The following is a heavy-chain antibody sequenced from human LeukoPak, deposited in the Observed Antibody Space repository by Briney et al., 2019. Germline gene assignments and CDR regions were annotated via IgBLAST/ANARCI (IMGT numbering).Heavy chain of an antibody. D-gene: IGHD1-26*01. V-gene: IGHV1-18*01. CDR2: ISAYNGNT. CDR3: ARDAYRRSPDDAFDI. Sequence: ASVKVSCKASGYTFTSYGISWVRQAPGQGLEWMGWISAYNGNTNYAQKLQGRVTMTTDTSTSTAYMELRSLRSDDTAVYYCARDAYRRSPDDAFDIWGQGTMVTVSS. CDR1: GYTFTSYG. J-gene: IGHJ3*02.